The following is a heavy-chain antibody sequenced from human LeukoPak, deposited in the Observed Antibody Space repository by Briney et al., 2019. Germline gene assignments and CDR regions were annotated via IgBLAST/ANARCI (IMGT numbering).Heavy chain of an antibody. D-gene: IGHD2-2*01. V-gene: IGHV3-23*01. CDR3: VVPAASYYFDY. CDR1: GFTFSSYA. J-gene: IGHJ4*02. Sequence: EGSLRLSCAASGFTFSSYAMSWVRQAPGKGLEWVSAISGSGGSSYYADSVKGRFTISRDNSKNTLYLQMNSLRAEDTAVYYGVVPAASYYFDYWGQGTLVTVSS. CDR2: ISGSGGSS.